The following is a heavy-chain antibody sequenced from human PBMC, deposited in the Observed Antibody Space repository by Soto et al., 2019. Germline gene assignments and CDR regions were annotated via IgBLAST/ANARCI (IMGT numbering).Heavy chain of an antibody. V-gene: IGHV4-59*01. CDR1: GGSISSYY. CDR3: ARVEEDWFDP. J-gene: IGHJ5*02. CDR2: IYYSGST. Sequence: SETLSLTCTVSGGSISSYYWSWIRQPPGKGLEWIGYIYYSGSTNYNPSLKSRVTISVDTSKNQFSLKLSSVTAADTAVYYCARVEEDWFDPWGQGTLVTVSS.